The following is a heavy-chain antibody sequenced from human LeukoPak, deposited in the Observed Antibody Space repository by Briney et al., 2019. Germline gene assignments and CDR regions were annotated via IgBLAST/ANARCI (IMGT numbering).Heavy chain of an antibody. CDR3: ARVSYSSSWYGINWFDP. CDR1: GGSISGYY. CDR2: IYTSGST. Sequence: SETLSLTCTVSGGSISGYYWSWIRQPPGKGLEWIGRIYTSGSTNYNPSLKSRVTMSVDTSKNQFSLKLSSVTAADTAVYYCARVSYSSSWYGINWFDPWGQGTLVTVS. D-gene: IGHD6-13*01. V-gene: IGHV4-4*07. J-gene: IGHJ5*02.